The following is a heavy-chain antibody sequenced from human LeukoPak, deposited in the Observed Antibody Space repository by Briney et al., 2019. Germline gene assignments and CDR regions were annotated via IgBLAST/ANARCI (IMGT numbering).Heavy chain of an antibody. CDR3: AKDLNVRWELLDY. CDR2: ISGSGGST. V-gene: IGHV3-23*01. J-gene: IGHJ4*02. CDR1: GFTFSSYA. Sequence: GGSLRLSCASSGFTFSSYAMSWVRQAPGKGLEWVSAISGSGGSTYYADSVKGRFTISRDNSKNTLYLQMNSLRAEDTAVYYCAKDLNVRWELLDYWGQGTLVTVSS. D-gene: IGHD1-26*01.